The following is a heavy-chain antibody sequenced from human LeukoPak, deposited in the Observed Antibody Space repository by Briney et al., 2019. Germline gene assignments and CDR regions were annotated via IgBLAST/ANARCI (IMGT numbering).Heavy chain of an antibody. Sequence: PSETLSLTCAVSGGSFNGYYWNWIRQPPGKGLEWIGEINHSGSTNYNPSLKSRVTISVDTSKNQFSLKLSSVTAADTAVYYCARDVHDFWSGYYYYMDVWGKGTTVTVSS. V-gene: IGHV4-34*01. CDR3: ARDVHDFWSGYYYYMDV. J-gene: IGHJ6*03. CDR1: GGSFNGYY. CDR2: INHSGST. D-gene: IGHD3-3*01.